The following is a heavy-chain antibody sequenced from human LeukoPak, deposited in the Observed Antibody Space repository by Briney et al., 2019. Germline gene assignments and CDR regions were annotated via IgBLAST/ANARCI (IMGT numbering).Heavy chain of an antibody. D-gene: IGHD4-17*01. J-gene: IGHJ4*02. CDR3: ARGVGYGDYPDY. CDR2: ISSSSSYT. Sequence: LSLTCAVYGGSFSGYYWSWIRQAPGKGLEWVSYISSSSSYTNYADSVKGRFTISRDNAKNSLYLQMNSLRAEDTAVYYCARGVGYGDYPDYWGQGTLVTVSS. CDR1: GGSFSGYY. V-gene: IGHV3-11*06.